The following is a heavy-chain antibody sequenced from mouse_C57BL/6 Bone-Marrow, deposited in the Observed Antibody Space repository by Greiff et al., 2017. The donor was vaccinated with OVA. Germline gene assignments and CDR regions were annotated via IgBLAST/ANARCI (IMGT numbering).Heavy chain of an antibody. J-gene: IGHJ3*01. CDR2: INPGSGGT. V-gene: IGHV1-54*01. Sequence: QVQLQQSGAELVRPGTSVKVSCKASGYAFTNYLIEWVKQRPGQGLEWIGVINPGSGGTNYNEKFKGKATLTADKSSSTAYMQLSSLTSEDSAVYFCARDTTVPDWFAYWGQGTLVTVSA. CDR3: ARDTTVPDWFAY. D-gene: IGHD1-1*01. CDR1: GYAFTNYL.